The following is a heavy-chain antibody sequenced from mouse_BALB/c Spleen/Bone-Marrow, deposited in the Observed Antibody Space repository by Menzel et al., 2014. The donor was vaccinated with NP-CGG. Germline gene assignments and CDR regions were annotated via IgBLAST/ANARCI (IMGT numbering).Heavy chain of an antibody. CDR3: ARPGTWGYFDY. J-gene: IGHJ2*01. V-gene: IGHV4-1*02. Sequence: EVHLVESGGGLVPPGGSLKLSCAASGFDFSRYWMSWVRQAPGKGLEWIGEINPNSRTINYTPSLKDKFIISRDNAKNTLYLQMSKVRSEDTALYYCARPGTWGYFDYWGQGTTLTVSS. D-gene: IGHD4-1*01. CDR1: GFDFSRYW. CDR2: INPNSRTI.